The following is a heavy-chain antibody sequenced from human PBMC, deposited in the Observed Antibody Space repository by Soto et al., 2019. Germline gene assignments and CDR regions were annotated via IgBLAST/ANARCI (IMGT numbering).Heavy chain of an antibody. V-gene: IGHV3-23*01. Sequence: GGSLRLSCAASGFTFTSHAMSWVRQAPGKGLEWVSTIGASDTAYYADSLKGRFTISRDNSKNTLYLQMNSLRAEDTAVYYCAKRSQSKYFDYWGQRTLVTVSS. D-gene: IGHD4-4*01. J-gene: IGHJ4*02. CDR3: AKRSQSKYFDY. CDR2: IGASDTA. CDR1: GFTFTSHA.